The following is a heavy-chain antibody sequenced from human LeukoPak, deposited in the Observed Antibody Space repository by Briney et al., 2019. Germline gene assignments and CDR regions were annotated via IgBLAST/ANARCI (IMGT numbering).Heavy chain of an antibody. Sequence: GGSLRLSCAASGFTFSSYGRRWVRQAPGKGLEWVAVISYDGSNKYYADSVKGRFTISRYNSKNTLYLQMNSLRAEDTAVYYCARDNRLLPYYMDVWGKGTTVTVSS. D-gene: IGHD2-15*01. CDR3: ARDNRLLPYYMDV. J-gene: IGHJ6*03. CDR1: GFTFSSYG. V-gene: IGHV3-30*04. CDR2: ISYDGSNK.